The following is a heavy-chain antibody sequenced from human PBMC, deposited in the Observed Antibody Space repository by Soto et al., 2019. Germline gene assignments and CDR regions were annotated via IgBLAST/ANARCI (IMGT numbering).Heavy chain of an antibody. Sequence: PGGSLRLSCAASGFTFSSYSMNWVRQAPGKXLEWVSYIGSSSKSTMYYTDSVRGRFTISRDNAKNSLYLQMNSLRDEDTAVYYCARDYFCSGNYPDTFDYWGQGTLVTVSS. CDR1: GFTFSSYS. J-gene: IGHJ4*02. CDR3: ARDYFCSGNYPDTFDY. CDR2: IGSSSKSTM. V-gene: IGHV3-48*02. D-gene: IGHD3-10*01.